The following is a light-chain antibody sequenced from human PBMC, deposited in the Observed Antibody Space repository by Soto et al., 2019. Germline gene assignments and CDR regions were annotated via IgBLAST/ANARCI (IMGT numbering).Light chain of an antibody. CDR1: NIGSKS. CDR3: QVWDSSSDLHVV. J-gene: IGLJ2*01. CDR2: YDS. Sequence: SYELTQPPSVSVAPGKTARITCGGNNIGSKSVHWYQQKPGQAPVLVIYYDSDRPSGIPERFSGSNSGNTATLTISRVEAGDEADYYCQVWDSSSDLHVVSGGGTKLTVL. V-gene: IGLV3-21*04.